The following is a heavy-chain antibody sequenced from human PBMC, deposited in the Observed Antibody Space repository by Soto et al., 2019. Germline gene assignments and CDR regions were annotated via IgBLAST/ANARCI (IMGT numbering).Heavy chain of an antibody. D-gene: IGHD3-22*01. V-gene: IGHV3-23*01. CDR3: AKAGNYNDRSGYYYIEH. Sequence: GGSLRLSCEASGFTFTNYAMNWVRQAPGKGLEWVSSVSNRGDSTNYADSVTGRFTISRDNSKSTVSLQMNSLRVEDSAVYYCAKAGNYNDRSGYYYIEHWGQGMLVTVSS. J-gene: IGHJ4*02. CDR1: GFTFTNYA. CDR2: VSNRGDST.